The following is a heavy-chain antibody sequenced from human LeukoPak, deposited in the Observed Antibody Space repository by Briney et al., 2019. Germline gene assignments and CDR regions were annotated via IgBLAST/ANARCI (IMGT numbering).Heavy chain of an antibody. D-gene: IGHD6-13*01. CDR1: GFTFSTYS. Sequence: PGGSLRLSCAASGFTFSTYSINWVRQAPGKGLEWVSFISSTTSYIYYADSVRGRFTISRDNAKNSLYLQMNSLRAEDTAVYYCARLVTTAEAGTVDCWGQGALVTVSS. J-gene: IGHJ4*02. CDR3: ARLVTTAEAGTVDC. V-gene: IGHV3-21*01. CDR2: ISSTTSYI.